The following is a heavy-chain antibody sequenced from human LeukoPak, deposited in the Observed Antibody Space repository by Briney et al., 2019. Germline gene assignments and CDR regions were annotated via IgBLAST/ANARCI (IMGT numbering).Heavy chain of an antibody. CDR1: GGSISSYY. Sequence: PSETLSLTCTVSGGSISSYYWSWIRQPAGKGLEWVGRIKSKTDGGTTDYAAPVKGRFTISRDDSKNTLYLQMNSLKTEDTAVYYCTTVTSSWTPFDYWGQGTLVTVSS. CDR3: TTVTSSWTPFDY. V-gene: IGHV3-15*01. CDR2: IKSKTDGGTT. J-gene: IGHJ4*02. D-gene: IGHD6-13*01.